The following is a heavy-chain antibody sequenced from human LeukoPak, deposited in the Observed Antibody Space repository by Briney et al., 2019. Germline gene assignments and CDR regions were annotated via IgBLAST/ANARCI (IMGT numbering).Heavy chain of an antibody. V-gene: IGHV3-53*01. J-gene: IGHJ4*02. CDR3: ARSSGSYYSPPDFDY. CDR1: SFTFSDYN. D-gene: IGHD1-26*01. Sequence: GGSLRLSCAASSFTFSDYNMSWVRQAPGKGLEWVSVIYSGGSTYYADSVKGRFTISRDNSKNTLYLQMNSLRAEDTAVYYCARSSGSYYSPPDFDYWGQGTLVTVSS. CDR2: IYSGGST.